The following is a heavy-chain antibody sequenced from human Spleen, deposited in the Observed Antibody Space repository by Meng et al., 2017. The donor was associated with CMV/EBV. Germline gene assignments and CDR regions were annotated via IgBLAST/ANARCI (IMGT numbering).Heavy chain of an antibody. CDR3: ARVPPIVVVPAARNYYFDY. D-gene: IGHD2-2*01. CDR2: IYYSGST. V-gene: IGHV4-39*07. CDR1: GDSVSSGDYY. Sequence: SETLSLTCTVSGDSVSSGDYYWSWIRQPPGKGLEWIGSIYYSGSTYYNPSLKSRVTISVDTSKNQFSLKLSSVTAADTAVYYCARVPPIVVVPAARNYYFDYWGQGTLVTVSS. J-gene: IGHJ4*02.